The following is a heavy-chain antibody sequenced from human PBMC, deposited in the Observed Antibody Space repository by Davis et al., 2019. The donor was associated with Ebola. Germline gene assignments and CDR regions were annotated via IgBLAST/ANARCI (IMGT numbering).Heavy chain of an antibody. V-gene: IGHV4-39*07. D-gene: IGHD6-6*01. Sequence: SETLSLTCSVSGGSISSGTYYWGWVRQPPGKGLEWIGAIYYNGRTYYNSSLEGRVTISLDTSKNKFSLKLRSGTAADTAVYFCARLSGLFSSSSGALYFDLWGRGTLVSVSS. CDR2: IYYNGRT. J-gene: IGHJ2*01. CDR3: ARLSGLFSSSSGALYFDL. CDR1: GGSISSGTYY.